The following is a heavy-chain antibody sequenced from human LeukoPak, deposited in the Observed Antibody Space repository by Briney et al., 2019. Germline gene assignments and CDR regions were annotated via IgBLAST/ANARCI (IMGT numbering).Heavy chain of an antibody. CDR2: IYSGGST. CDR1: GFTVSSNY. Sequence: GGSLRLSCAASGFTVSSNYMSWVRQAPGKGLEWVSVIYSGGSTYYADSVKGRFTISRDNSKNTLYLQMNSLRAEETAVYYCARAGGYCSGGSCYSFGVFDPWGQGTLVTVSS. D-gene: IGHD2-15*01. V-gene: IGHV3-53*01. CDR3: ARAGGYCSGGSCYSFGVFDP. J-gene: IGHJ5*02.